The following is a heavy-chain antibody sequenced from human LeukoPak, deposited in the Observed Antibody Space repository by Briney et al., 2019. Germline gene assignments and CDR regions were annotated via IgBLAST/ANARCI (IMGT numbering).Heavy chain of an antibody. CDR3: ASRAPIGELSPDYYYYGMDV. Sequence: ASVKVSCKASGYTFTGYYMHWVRQAPGQGLEWMGWINPNSGGTNYAQKFQGRVTMTWDTSICTAYMELSRLRSDDTAVYYCASRAPIGELSPDYYYYGMDVWGQGTTVTVSS. CDR2: INPNSGGT. CDR1: GYTFTGYY. J-gene: IGHJ6*02. V-gene: IGHV1-2*02. D-gene: IGHD3-10*01.